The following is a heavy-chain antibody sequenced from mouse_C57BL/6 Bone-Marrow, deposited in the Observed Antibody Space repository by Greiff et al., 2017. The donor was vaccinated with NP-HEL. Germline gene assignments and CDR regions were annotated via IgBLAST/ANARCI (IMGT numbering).Heavy chain of an antibody. CDR1: GFTFSDYG. D-gene: IGHD1-1*01. V-gene: IGHV5-17*01. CDR3: ARRDYGSSYLAY. CDR2: ISSGSSTI. J-gene: IGHJ3*01. Sequence: EVQRVESGGGLVKPGGSLKLSCAASGFTFSDYGMHWVRQAPEKGLEWVAYISSGSSTIYYADTVKGRFTISRDNAKNTLFLQMTSLRSEDTAMYYCARRDYGSSYLAYGGQGTLVTVSA.